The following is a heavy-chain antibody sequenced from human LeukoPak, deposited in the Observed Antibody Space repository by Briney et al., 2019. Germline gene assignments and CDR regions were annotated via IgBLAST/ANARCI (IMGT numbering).Heavy chain of an antibody. D-gene: IGHD3-10*01. CDR2: ISWNSGSI. CDR3: AKDFYRSGTPGRAFDI. V-gene: IGHV3-9*01. J-gene: IGHJ3*02. Sequence: PGGSLRLSCAASGFTFDDYAMHWVRQAPGKGLEWVSGISWNSGSIGYADSVKGRFTISRDNAKNSLYLQMNSLRAEDTALYYCAKDFYRSGTPGRAFDIWGQGTMVTVSS. CDR1: GFTFDDYA.